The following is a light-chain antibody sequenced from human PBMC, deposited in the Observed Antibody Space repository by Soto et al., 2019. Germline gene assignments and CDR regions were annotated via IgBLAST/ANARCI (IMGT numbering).Light chain of an antibody. CDR1: QSFSSSY. J-gene: IGKJ1*01. CDR3: HQYNHWLTWT. CDR2: AAS. Sequence: EIVLTQSPDTLSLSPGERATLSCRASQSFSSSYLAWYQQKPDQAPRLLIYAASSRETGIGDRFSGSGSGTDLNLTISSLEPEDYEVYYCHQYNHWLTWTFGQGTKVDIK. V-gene: IGKV3-20*01.